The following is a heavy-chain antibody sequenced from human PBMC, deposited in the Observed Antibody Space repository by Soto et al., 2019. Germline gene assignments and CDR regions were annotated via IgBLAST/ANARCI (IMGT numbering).Heavy chain of an antibody. V-gene: IGHV3-30-3*01. CDR2: ISYDGSNK. CDR1: GFTFSSYA. D-gene: IGHD3-10*01. J-gene: IGHJ3*02. Sequence: QVQLVESGGGVVQPGRSLRLSCAASGFTFSSYAMHWVRQAPGKGLEWVAVISYDGSNKYDADSVKGRFTISRDNSKNTLYLQMNSLRAEDTAVYYCARDPGGYGSGTGAFDIWGQGTMVTVSS. CDR3: ARDPGGYGSGTGAFDI.